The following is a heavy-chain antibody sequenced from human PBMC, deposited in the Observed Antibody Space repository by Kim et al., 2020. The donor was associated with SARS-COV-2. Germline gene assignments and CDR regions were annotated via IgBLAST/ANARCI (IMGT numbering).Heavy chain of an antibody. CDR2: IKSKTNGGTS. V-gene: IGHV3-15*01. CDR3: NTRSSAWRWGTVGMDV. CDR1: GFTFNNAW. J-gene: IGHJ6*01. D-gene: IGHD6-19*01. Sequence: GGSLRLSCAASGFTFNNAWMTWVRQAPGKGLEWVGRIKSKTNGGTSEYAAPVKGRFTISRDDSKYMLYLQMNSLKTEGTAVYYCNTRSSAWRWGTVGMDVWAQGTPVTVSS.